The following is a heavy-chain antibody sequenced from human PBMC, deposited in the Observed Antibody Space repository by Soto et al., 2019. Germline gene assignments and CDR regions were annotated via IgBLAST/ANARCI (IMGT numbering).Heavy chain of an antibody. V-gene: IGHV4-34*01. CDR1: GGSVNSGNYY. D-gene: IGHD1-1*01. CDR2: MSHSGGT. Sequence: QVQLQQWGAGLLKPSETLSLTCAVFGGSVNSGNYYWSWIRQPPGKGLEWIGEMSHSGGTHFNPPLKSRVTISVDTSKNQFSLKMSSVNAADTALYYCARVERGTATTVVDAFDIWGPGTMVTVSS. J-gene: IGHJ3*02. CDR3: ARVERGTATTVVDAFDI.